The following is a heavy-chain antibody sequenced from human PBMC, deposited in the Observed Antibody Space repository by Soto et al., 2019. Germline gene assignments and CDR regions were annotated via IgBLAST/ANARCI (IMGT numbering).Heavy chain of an antibody. V-gene: IGHV1-3*01. Sequence: GASLKVCCKASGYTFTSSAMPWVRQAPGQRLEWMGWINAGNGNTKYSQKFQGRVTITRDTSAGTAYMELSSLRSQDTAVYYCARNSHVFAYYSYGMDVWGQVTTFTVS. CDR3: ARNSHVFAYYSYGMDV. J-gene: IGHJ6*02. D-gene: IGHD2-21*01. CDR2: INAGNGNT. CDR1: GYTFTSSA.